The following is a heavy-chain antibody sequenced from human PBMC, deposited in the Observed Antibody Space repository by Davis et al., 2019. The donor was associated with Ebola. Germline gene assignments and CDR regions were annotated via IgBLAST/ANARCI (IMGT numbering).Heavy chain of an antibody. J-gene: IGHJ3*02. CDR2: IDFDGNNT. Sequence: HTGGSLRLSCTASGFSFRHFWMHWVRQAPGKGLMWVSRIDFDGNNTTYADSVKGRFTISRDNSKNTLYLQMNSLRAEDTAVYYCARGWLRPSPMEAFDIWGQGTMVTVSS. D-gene: IGHD5-12*01. V-gene: IGHV3-74*01. CDR1: GFSFRHFW. CDR3: ARGWLRPSPMEAFDI.